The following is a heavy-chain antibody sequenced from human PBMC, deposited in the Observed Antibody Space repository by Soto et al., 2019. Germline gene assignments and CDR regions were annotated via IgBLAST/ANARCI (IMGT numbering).Heavy chain of an antibody. CDR2: ISGSGGST. CDR3: ARRRDSSGWYCLDY. CDR1: GFTFSSYA. V-gene: IGHV3-23*01. D-gene: IGHD6-19*01. Sequence: GGSLRLSCAASGFTFSSYAMSWVRQAPGKGLEWVSAISGSGGSTYYADSVKGRFTISRDNSKNTLYLQMNSPRAEDTAVYYCARRRDSSGWYCLDYWGQGTLVTVSS. J-gene: IGHJ4*02.